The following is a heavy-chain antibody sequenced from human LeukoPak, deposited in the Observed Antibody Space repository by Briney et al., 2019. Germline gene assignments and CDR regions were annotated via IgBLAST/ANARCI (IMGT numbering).Heavy chain of an antibody. CDR3: ARARIAVAGFYFDH. Sequence: GGSLRLSCAASGFIVSANYVTWVRQAPGKGLEWVSIIYTGGSTYYADSVKGRFTVSRDNSKNTLYLQMNSLRAEDTAVYYCARARIAVAGFYFDHWGQGTMVTVSS. CDR2: IYTGGST. J-gene: IGHJ4*03. D-gene: IGHD6-19*01. V-gene: IGHV3-66*01. CDR1: GFIVSANY.